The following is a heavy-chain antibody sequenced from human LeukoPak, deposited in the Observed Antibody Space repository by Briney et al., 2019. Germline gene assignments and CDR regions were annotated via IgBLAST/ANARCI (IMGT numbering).Heavy chain of an antibody. CDR1: GFTFSSYN. CDR3: AKHSGTYYYFDY. J-gene: IGHJ4*02. CDR2: ISGSGGTA. V-gene: IGHV3-23*01. D-gene: IGHD1-26*01. Sequence: PGGSLRLSCAASGFTFSSYNMSWVRQAPGKGLEWVSTISGSGGTAWYADSVKGRFTTSRDQSKNTLYLQMSSLRAEDTAVYYCAKHSGTYYYFDYWGQGTLVSVSS.